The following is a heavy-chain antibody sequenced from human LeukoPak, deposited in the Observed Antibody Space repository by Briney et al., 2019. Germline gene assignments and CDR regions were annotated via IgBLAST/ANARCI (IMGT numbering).Heavy chain of an antibody. J-gene: IGHJ3*02. V-gene: IGHV3-21*01. D-gene: IGHD3-22*01. CDR2: ISTRSNYI. CDR1: GFSFSGYD. Sequence: GGSLRLSCTASGFSFSGYDMNWVRQTRGKGLEWVASISTRSNYIYYGASLKGRFTVSRDNAKASLYLQVNNLRADDTGRYYCVRGGYTMIKADAFDIWGQGTLVIVSS. CDR3: VRGGYTMIKADAFDI.